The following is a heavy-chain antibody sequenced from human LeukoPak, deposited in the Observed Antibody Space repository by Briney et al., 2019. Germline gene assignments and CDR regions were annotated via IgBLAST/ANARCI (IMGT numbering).Heavy chain of an antibody. J-gene: IGHJ5*02. CDR3: AKAGFSSSWSKPDNWFDP. V-gene: IGHV1-46*01. D-gene: IGHD6-13*01. CDR1: GYTFTNYH. CDR2: INPSGGST. Sequence: ASVKVSCKASGYTFTNYHIHWVRQAPGQGLEWMGIINPSGGSTSNAQKFQGRVTMTRDMSTSTVYMELSSLRAEDTAVYYCAKAGFSSSWSKPDNWFDPWGQGTLVTVSS.